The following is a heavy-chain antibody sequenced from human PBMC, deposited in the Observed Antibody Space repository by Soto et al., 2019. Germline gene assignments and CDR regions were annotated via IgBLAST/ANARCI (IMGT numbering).Heavy chain of an antibody. J-gene: IGHJ3*02. CDR1: GYTFTSHG. CDR2: ISAYNGNT. D-gene: IGHD6-6*01. Sequence: ASVKVSCKASGYTFTSHGISWVRQAPGQGLEWMGWISAYNGNTNYAQKLQGRVTMTTDTSTSTAYMELRSLRSDDTAVYYCARDHSSSSFDAFDIWGQGTMVTVSS. V-gene: IGHV1-18*01. CDR3: ARDHSSSSFDAFDI.